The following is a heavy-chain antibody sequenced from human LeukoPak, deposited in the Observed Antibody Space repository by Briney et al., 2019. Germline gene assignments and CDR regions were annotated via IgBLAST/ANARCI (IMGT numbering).Heavy chain of an antibody. CDR3: ARAITMVRGASADAFDI. J-gene: IGHJ3*02. CDR1: GYTFTSYD. V-gene: IGHV1-8*01. Sequence: ASVKVSCKASGYTFTSYDINWVRQATGQGLEWMGWMNPNSGNTGYAQKFQGRVTMTRNTSISTAYMELSSLRSEDTAVYYCARAITMVRGASADAFDIWGQGTMVTVSS. CDR2: MNPNSGNT. D-gene: IGHD3-10*01.